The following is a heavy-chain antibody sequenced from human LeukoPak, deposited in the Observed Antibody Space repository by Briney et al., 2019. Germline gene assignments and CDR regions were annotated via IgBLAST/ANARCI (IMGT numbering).Heavy chain of an antibody. J-gene: IGHJ4*02. Sequence: SCKASGYTFTGYYMHWVRQAPGKELEWVAVIWYDGRNKYYADSVKGRFTISRDNSKNTLYLQMNSLRAEDTAVYYCARDFEYSSSTGVYWGQGTLVTVSS. CDR2: IWYDGRNK. CDR1: GYTFTGYY. V-gene: IGHV3-33*01. CDR3: ARDFEYSSSTGVY. D-gene: IGHD5-12*01.